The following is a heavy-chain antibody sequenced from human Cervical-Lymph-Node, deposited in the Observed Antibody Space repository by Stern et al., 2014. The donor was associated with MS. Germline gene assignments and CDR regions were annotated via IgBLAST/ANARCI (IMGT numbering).Heavy chain of an antibody. CDR3: ARDVYYGGVNAFDI. CDR1: GYTFTSYY. CDR2: INRSGGST. Sequence: VQLVESGAEVKKPGASVKVSCKASGYTFTSYYMNWVRQAPGQGLEWMGIINRSGGSTSYEQKFQGGVAMTRDASTSTVYMELSSLRSEDTAVYYCARDVYYGGVNAFDIWGQGTMVTVSS. D-gene: IGHD3-22*01. J-gene: IGHJ3*02. V-gene: IGHV1-46*01.